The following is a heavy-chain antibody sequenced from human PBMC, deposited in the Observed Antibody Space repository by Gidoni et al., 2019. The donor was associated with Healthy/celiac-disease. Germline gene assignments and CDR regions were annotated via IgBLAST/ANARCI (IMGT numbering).Heavy chain of an antibody. CDR1: GGTFSSYG. CDR2: IIPIFGTA. V-gene: IGHV1-69*01. D-gene: IGHD6-19*01. Sequence: QVQLVQPGAEVQKPGSSVQVSCKASGGTFSSYGISWVRQAPGQGLQWMGGIIPIFGTANYAQKFQGRDTITADESTSTAYMELSSLRSEDTAVYYCASLLASSGWYLDYWGQGTLVTVSS. CDR3: ASLLASSGWYLDY. J-gene: IGHJ4*02.